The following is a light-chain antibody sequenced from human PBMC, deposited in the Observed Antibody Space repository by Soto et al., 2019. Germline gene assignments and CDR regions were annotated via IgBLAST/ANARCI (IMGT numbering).Light chain of an antibody. Sequence: DFQMTQSPSSLSASVGDRVTITCRASQGINNHLAWFQQKPGKVHKVLIYAASTLQSGVPSRFSGSGSGTAFTLTISSLQPEDVATNYCQNDNSAPPAGTFGGGTKVEIK. CDR1: QGINNH. CDR2: AAS. V-gene: IGKV1-27*01. J-gene: IGKJ4*01. CDR3: QNDNSAPPAGT.